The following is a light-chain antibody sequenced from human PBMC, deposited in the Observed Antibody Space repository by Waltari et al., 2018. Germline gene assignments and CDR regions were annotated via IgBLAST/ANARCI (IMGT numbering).Light chain of an antibody. Sequence: QSALTQPASVSGSPGQSITISCTGSSSDVGGDDSVSWYEDHPGQAPKVIIYDVNKPPSGVSDRFSGFKSGYTASLTIPWLQAEDEAAFYRSPQATKNGVIFGGGTKVTVL. J-gene: IGLJ2*01. CDR2: DVN. CDR3: SPQATKNGVI. CDR1: SSDVGGDDS. V-gene: IGLV2-14*03.